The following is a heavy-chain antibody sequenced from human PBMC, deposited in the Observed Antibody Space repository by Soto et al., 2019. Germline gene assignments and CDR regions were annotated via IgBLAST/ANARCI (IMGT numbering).Heavy chain of an antibody. Sequence: SETLSLTCAVSGGSISSSNWWSWVRQPPGKGLEWIGEIYHSGNTNYNPSLKSRVTISVDKSKNQFSLKLSSVTAADTAVYYCARGGSSSWFYYYYYGMDVWGQGTTVTVSS. D-gene: IGHD6-13*01. CDR2: IYHSGNT. J-gene: IGHJ6*02. CDR3: ARGGSSSWFYYYYYGMDV. CDR1: GGSISSSNW. V-gene: IGHV4-4*02.